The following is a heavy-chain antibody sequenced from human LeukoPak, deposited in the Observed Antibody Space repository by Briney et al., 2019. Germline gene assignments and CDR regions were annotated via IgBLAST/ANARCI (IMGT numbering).Heavy chain of an antibody. V-gene: IGHV1-69*05. CDR2: IIPIFGTA. Sequence: SVKVSCKASGGTFSSYAISLVRQAPGQGLEWMGGIIPIFGTANYAQKFQGRVTITTDESTSTAYMELSSLRSEDTAVYYCATELAYCGGDCYSGFDYWGQGTLFTVSS. D-gene: IGHD2-21*02. CDR3: ATELAYCGGDCYSGFDY. J-gene: IGHJ4*02. CDR1: GGTFSSYA.